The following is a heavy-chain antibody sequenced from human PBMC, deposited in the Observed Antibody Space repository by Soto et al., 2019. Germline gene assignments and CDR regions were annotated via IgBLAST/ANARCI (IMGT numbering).Heavy chain of an antibody. CDR2: INGGNGNT. Sequence: QVQLVQSGAEVKKPGASVKVSCKASGYIFTIYVRHWVRQAPGQRLEWMGWINGGNGNTKYSQKFQGRVTISRDTSASTAYMELSSLRSEDTAVYYCARVGHTGYENFFYYGMDVWGQGTTVTVSS. V-gene: IGHV1-3*01. CDR1: GYIFTIYV. D-gene: IGHD3-3*01. CDR3: ARVGHTGYENFFYYGMDV. J-gene: IGHJ6*02.